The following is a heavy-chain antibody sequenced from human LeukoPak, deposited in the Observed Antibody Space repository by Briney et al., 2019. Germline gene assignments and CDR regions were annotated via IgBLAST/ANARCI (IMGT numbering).Heavy chain of an antibody. V-gene: IGHV3-11*06. CDR1: GFTFSDYY. CDR3: ARDAIAVAALADY. J-gene: IGHJ4*02. Sequence: GGSLRLSCAASGFTFSDYYMSWIRQAPGKGLEWVSYISSSSSYTKYADSVKGRYTISRDNAKNSLYLQMNSLRAEDTAVYYCARDAIAVAALADYWGQGTVVTVSS. CDR2: ISSSSSYT. D-gene: IGHD6-19*01.